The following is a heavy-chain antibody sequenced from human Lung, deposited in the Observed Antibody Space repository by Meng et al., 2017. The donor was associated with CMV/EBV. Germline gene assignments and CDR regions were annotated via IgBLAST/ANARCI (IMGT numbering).Heavy chain of an antibody. CDR2: INHSGST. CDR1: GGSFGGYY. V-gene: IGHV4-34*01. Sequence: SXTLSLXCAVYGGSFGGYYWSWIRQPPGKGLGGIGEINHSGSTNYNPSLKSRVTISVDTSKNQFSLKLSSVTAADTAVYYCARGAWNYVGVFDYWGQGTLVTVSS. D-gene: IGHD1-7*01. J-gene: IGHJ4*02. CDR3: ARGAWNYVGVFDY.